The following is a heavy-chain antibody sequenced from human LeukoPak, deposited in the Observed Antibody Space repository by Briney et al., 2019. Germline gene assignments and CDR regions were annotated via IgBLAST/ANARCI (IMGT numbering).Heavy chain of an antibody. Sequence: GGSLRLSCAASGFTFRSYEMNWVRQAPGKGLEWVSYISSSGSAIHYADSVKGRFTISRDNAKNSLYLQMNSLRAEDTAVYYCAREWGCSTTSCYYLDAFDIWGQGTMVTVSS. V-gene: IGHV3-48*03. CDR2: ISSSGSAI. CDR3: AREWGCSTTSCYYLDAFDI. J-gene: IGHJ3*02. CDR1: GFTFRSYE. D-gene: IGHD2-2*01.